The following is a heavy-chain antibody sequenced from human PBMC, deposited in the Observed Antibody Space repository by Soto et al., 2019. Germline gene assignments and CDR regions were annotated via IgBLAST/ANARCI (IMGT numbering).Heavy chain of an antibody. CDR2: ISYDGSNK. J-gene: IGHJ6*02. CDR3: AKDLIVGATPYYYYGMDV. D-gene: IGHD1-26*01. Sequence: GGSLRLSCAASGFTFSSYGMHWVRQAPGKGLEWVAVISYDGSNKYYADSVKGRFTISRDNSKNTLYLQMNSLRAEDTAVYYCAKDLIVGATPYYYYGMDVWGQGTTVTVSS. CDR1: GFTFSSYG. V-gene: IGHV3-30*18.